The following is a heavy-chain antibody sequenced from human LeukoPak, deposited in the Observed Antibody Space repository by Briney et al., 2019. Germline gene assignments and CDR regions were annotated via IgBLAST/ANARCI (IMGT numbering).Heavy chain of an antibody. D-gene: IGHD2-2*01. V-gene: IGHV1-69*06. CDR2: IMPMFGKA. CDR1: GGTFSSYD. Sequence: ASVKVSCKASGGTFSSYDISWVRQAPGQGLEWMGGIMPMFGKANYAQKFQGRVTTTAGKATSTAYMELSSLRSGDTAVYYCAGGRTDIVVVPATLRNYYFDYWGQGTLVTVSS. CDR3: AGGRTDIVVVPATLRNYYFDY. J-gene: IGHJ4*02.